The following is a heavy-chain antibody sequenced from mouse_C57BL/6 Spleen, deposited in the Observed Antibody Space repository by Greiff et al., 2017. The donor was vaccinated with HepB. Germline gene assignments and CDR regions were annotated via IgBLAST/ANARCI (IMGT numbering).Heavy chain of an antibody. CDR3: TTMGSSYPYYAMDY. J-gene: IGHJ4*01. CDR2: IRNKANNHAT. V-gene: IGHV6-6*01. Sequence: EVKLVESGGGLVQPGGSMKLSCAASGFTFSDAWMDWVRQSPEKGLEWVAEIRNKANNHATYYAESVKGRFTISRDDSKSSVYLQMNSLRAEDTGIYYCTTMGSSYPYYAMDYWGQGTSVTVSS. D-gene: IGHD1-1*01. CDR1: GFTFSDAW.